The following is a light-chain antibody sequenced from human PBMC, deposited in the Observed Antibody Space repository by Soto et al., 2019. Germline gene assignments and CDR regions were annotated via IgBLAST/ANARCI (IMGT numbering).Light chain of an antibody. CDR3: QQYGSAPWT. J-gene: IGKJ1*01. Sequence: EIVVTQSPGTLPLSPGERATLSCRASQSVARNYLAWYQQKPGQDPRPLIYAASGRATGIPYRFSGSGSGTDFTLTISRLEPEDFAVYYCQQYGSAPWTFGQGPKVEIK. V-gene: IGKV3-20*01. CDR2: AAS. CDR1: QSVARNY.